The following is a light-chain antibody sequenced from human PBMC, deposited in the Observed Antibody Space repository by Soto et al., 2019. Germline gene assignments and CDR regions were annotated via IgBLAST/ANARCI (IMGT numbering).Light chain of an antibody. CDR2: DAS. CDR3: LQRTTSIYT. Sequence: EIVLTQSPATLSLSPGERATLSCRASQSVSTYLAWYQQKPGQPPRLVIYDASNRATGIPARFSGSGSGTDFTLTISSLEPEDFAVYYCLQRTTSIYTFGQGTKLEIK. J-gene: IGKJ2*01. V-gene: IGKV3-11*01. CDR1: QSVSTY.